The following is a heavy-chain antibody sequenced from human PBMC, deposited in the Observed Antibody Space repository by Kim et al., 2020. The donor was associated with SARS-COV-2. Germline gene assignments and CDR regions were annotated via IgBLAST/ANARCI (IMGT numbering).Heavy chain of an antibody. J-gene: IGHJ6*02. CDR2: IYSGGST. CDR1: GFTVSSNY. CDR3: ARDRIVVVPAANLLYYYGMDV. Sequence: GGSLRLSCAASGFTVSSNYMSWVRQAPGKGLEWVSVIYSGGSTYYADSVKGRFTISRDNSKNTLYLQMNSLRAEDTAVYYCARDRIVVVPAANLLYYYGMDVRGQGTTVTVSS. D-gene: IGHD2-2*01. V-gene: IGHV3-66*01.